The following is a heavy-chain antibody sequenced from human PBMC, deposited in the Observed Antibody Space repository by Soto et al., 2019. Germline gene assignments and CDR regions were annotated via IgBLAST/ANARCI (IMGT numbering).Heavy chain of an antibody. CDR1: GYTFTSYC. Sequence: GASVKVSCKASGYTFTSYCISWALQAPGQGLEWMGWISAYNGNTNYAKKLQGRVTMTTDTSTSTAYMELRSLRSDDTAVYYCAREVISTSHHAILKYYYYYGMDVWGQGTTVTAP. V-gene: IGHV1-18*01. CDR3: AREVISTSHHAILKYYYYYGMDV. D-gene: IGHD2-2*01. J-gene: IGHJ6*02. CDR2: ISAYNGNT.